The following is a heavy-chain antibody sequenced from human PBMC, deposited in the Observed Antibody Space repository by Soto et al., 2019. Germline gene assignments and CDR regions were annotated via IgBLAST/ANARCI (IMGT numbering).Heavy chain of an antibody. CDR1: GYSCIKYS. CDR2: INAGNGNT. CDR3: ATGGYCSSNNVRYSLGWLEQ. V-gene: IGHV1-3*01. J-gene: IGHJ4*02. D-gene: IGHD2-2*01. Sequence: ASVNVSFKASGYSCIKYSSHLGLHCPVQRRELMGCINAGNGNTKYSQKFQGRVAITRDTSASTAYMELSSLRSEDTAVYYCATGGYCSSNNVRYSLGWLEQWGKGNLVNVSS.